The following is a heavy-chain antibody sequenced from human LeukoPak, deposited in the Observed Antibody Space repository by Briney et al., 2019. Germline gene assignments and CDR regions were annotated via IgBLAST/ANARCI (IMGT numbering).Heavy chain of an antibody. CDR3: AKRYCKSAPWRSDMDA. Sequence: GGSLRLSCAASGFSFSNYGMHWVRQAPGKGLEWVALIQSDGSKTYSADSVKGRFTISRDNPRNTLYLQMNRLRPEDTAVYCCAKRYCKSAPWRSDMDAWGQGTTVTVSS. CDR2: IQSDGSKT. CDR1: GFSFSNYG. D-gene: IGHD2-15*01. V-gene: IGHV3-30*02. J-gene: IGHJ6*02.